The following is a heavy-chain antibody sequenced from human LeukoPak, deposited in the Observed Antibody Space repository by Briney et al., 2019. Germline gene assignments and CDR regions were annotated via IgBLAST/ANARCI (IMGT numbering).Heavy chain of an antibody. CDR2: ISGSGGST. CDR1: GFTFSSYA. J-gene: IGHJ4*02. V-gene: IGHV3-23*01. D-gene: IGHD2-2*01. Sequence: GGSLRLSCAASGFTFSSYAMSWVRQAPGKGLEWVSAISGSGGSTYYADSVKGRFTISRDNSKNTLYLQMNSLRAEDTAVYYCAKDLGIVVVPAASSDYWGQGTLVTVSS. CDR3: AKDLGIVVVPAASSDY.